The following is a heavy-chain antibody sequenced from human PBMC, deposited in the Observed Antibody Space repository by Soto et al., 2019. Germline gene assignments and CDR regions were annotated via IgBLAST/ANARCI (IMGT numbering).Heavy chain of an antibody. V-gene: IGHV1-18*01. J-gene: IGHJ4*02. D-gene: IGHD3-9*01. CDR2: ISAYNGNT. CDR3: ARRMGTLTGYYSSNLAP. CDR1: GYTFTSYG. Sequence: ASVKVSCKASGYTFTSYGISWVRQAPGQGLEWMGWISAYNGNTNYAQKLQGRVTMTTDTSTSTAYMELRSLRSDDTAVYYCARRMGTLTGYYSSNLAPWGQGTLVTVSS.